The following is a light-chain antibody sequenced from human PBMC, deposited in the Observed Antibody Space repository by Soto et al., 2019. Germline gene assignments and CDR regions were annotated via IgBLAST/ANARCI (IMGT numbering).Light chain of an antibody. CDR2: GAS. CDR3: QQYGSSPPYT. CDR1: QSVSNNY. Sequence: EIVLTQSAGTLSLSPGERATLSCRASQSVSNNYLAWYQKKPGQAPRLLIYGASTRASGIPERFSGSGSGTDFTLTISRLEPEDFAVYYCQQYGSSPPYTFGQGTKLQIK. J-gene: IGKJ2*01. V-gene: IGKV3-20*01.